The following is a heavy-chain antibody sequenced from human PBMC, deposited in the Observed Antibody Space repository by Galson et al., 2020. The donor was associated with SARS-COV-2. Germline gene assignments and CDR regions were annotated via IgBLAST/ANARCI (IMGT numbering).Heavy chain of an antibody. V-gene: IGHV3-30*04. CDR3: ATARSGSYREAFDI. J-gene: IGHJ3*02. D-gene: IGHD1-26*01. CDR2: ISSDGSTK. CDR1: GFTFSSYA. Sequence: GGSLRLSCAASGFTFSSYAMHWVRQAPGKGLQWVAVISSDGSTKYYADSVKGRLTLSRDNSKNTLFLQMTSLRAEDTAVYYCATARSGSYREAFDIWGQGTVVTVSS.